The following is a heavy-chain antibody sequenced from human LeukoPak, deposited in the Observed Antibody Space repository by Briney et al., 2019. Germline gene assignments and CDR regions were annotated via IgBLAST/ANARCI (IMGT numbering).Heavy chain of an antibody. V-gene: IGHV1-18*04. CDR2: ISPYNGDT. CDR3: ARARVGASSIFDY. Sequence: GASVKVSCKASGYTFNTYGITWVRQAPGQGLEWMGWISPYNGDTHYAQKFQDRVTMTTDTSTSTAYMDLRSLGFDDTAVYYCARARVGASSIFDYWGQGTLVTVSS. D-gene: IGHD1-26*01. CDR1: GYTFNTYG. J-gene: IGHJ4*02.